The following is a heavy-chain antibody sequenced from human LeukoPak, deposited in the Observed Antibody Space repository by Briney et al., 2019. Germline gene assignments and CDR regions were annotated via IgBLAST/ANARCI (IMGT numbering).Heavy chain of an antibody. CDR3: AKGVLMVRGVRDFDY. CDR1: GFTVSSNY. D-gene: IGHD3-10*01. Sequence: PGGSLRLSCTVSGFTVSSNYMSWVRQAPGKGLEGVSVIYVGGSTYYADSVEGRFTISRDNSKNTLYLQMNSLRAEDTAVYYCAKGVLMVRGVRDFDYWGQGTLVTVSS. CDR2: IYVGGST. J-gene: IGHJ4*02. V-gene: IGHV3-66*02.